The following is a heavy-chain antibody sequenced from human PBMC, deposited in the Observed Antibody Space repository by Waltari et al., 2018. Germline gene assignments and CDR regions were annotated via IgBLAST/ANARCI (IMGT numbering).Heavy chain of an antibody. CDR3: AKDKWGKVTMVRGVIIFDY. CDR1: GFTFSSYA. Sequence: EVQLLESGGGLVQPGGSLRLSCAASGFTFSSYAMSWVRQAPGKGLEWVSAISGSGGSTYYADSVKGRFTISRDNSKNTLYLQMNSLRAEDTAVYYCAKDKWGKVTMVRGVIIFDYWGQGTLVTVSS. D-gene: IGHD3-10*01. J-gene: IGHJ4*02. V-gene: IGHV3-23*01. CDR2: ISGSGGST.